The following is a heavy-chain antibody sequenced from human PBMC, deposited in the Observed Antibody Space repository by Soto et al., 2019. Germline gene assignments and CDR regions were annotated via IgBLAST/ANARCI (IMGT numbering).Heavy chain of an antibody. CDR2: VFYSGAT. D-gene: IGHD3-10*01. J-gene: IGHJ4*02. CDR1: GGPIQTGDYY. Sequence: TLSLTYNVSGGPIQTGDYYGNWIREPPGKGLEWIGYVFYSGATNYSPSLKSRAAISMDTSKNQFSLSLTSVTAADTAVYYCARAGFSYGHLLFWGQGIRVTVSS. V-gene: IGHV4-30-4*01. CDR3: ARAGFSYGHLLF.